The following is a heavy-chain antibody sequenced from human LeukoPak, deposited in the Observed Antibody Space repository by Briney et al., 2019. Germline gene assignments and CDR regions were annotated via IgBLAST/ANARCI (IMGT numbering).Heavy chain of an antibody. CDR3: ARDSVQVVTAAHHYYYGMDV. Sequence: NPSETLSLTCTVSGGSISSYYWSWIRQPPGKGLEWIGYIYYSGSTNYNPSLKSRVTISVDTSKNQFSLKLSSVTAADTAVYYCARDSVQVVTAAHHYYYGMDVWGQGTTVTVSS. CDR2: IYYSGST. D-gene: IGHD2-21*02. V-gene: IGHV4-59*01. CDR1: GGSISSYY. J-gene: IGHJ6*02.